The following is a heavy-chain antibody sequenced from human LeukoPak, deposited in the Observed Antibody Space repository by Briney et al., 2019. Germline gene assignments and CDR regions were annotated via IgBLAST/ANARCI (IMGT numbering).Heavy chain of an antibody. V-gene: IGHV1-18*01. CDR2: ISAYNGNT. D-gene: IGHD6-13*01. CDR3: ARDGVAAAGTPSMDYYYYMDV. Sequence: GASVKVSCKASGYTFTSYGISWVRQAPGQGLEWMGWISAYNGNTNYAQKLQGRVTMTTDTSTSTAYMELRSLGSDDTAVYYCARDGVAAAGTPSMDYYYYMDVWGKGTTVTVSS. J-gene: IGHJ6*03. CDR1: GYTFTSYG.